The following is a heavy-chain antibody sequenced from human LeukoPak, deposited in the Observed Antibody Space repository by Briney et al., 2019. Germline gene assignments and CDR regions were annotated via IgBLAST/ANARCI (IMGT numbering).Heavy chain of an antibody. D-gene: IGHD3-16*02. CDR3: ARQRGLSYCYYGMGV. V-gene: IGHV5-10-1*01. CDR1: GYIFTSYL. CDR2: IDPSGSYT. Sequence: GASLQISCQGPGYIFTSYLISWGRPLPGKGLEWVGRIDPSGSYTNYGPSFQGHVTISADKSISTAYLQWSSLKASDTAMYYCARQRGLSYCYYGMGVWGKGTTVTVSS. J-gene: IGHJ6*04.